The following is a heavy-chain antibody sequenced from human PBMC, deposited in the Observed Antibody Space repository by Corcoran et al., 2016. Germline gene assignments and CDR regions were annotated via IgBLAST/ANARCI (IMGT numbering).Heavy chain of an antibody. D-gene: IGHD3-22*01. Sequence: QVQLQESGPGLVKPSETLSLTCTVSGYSISSGYYWGWIRQPPGNGLEWIGSIYHSGSTYYNPSLKSRVTISVDTSKNQFSLKLSSVTAADTAVYYCARDPGRDSSLTYYYYGMDVWGQGTTVTVSS. J-gene: IGHJ6*02. CDR1: GYSISSGYY. CDR2: IYHSGST. V-gene: IGHV4-38-2*02. CDR3: ARDPGRDSSLTYYYYGMDV.